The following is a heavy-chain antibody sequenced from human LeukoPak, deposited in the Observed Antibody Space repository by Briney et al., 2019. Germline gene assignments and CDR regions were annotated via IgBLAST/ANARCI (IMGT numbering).Heavy chain of an antibody. V-gene: IGHV3-23*01. CDR3: AKGGILWFGDPDYFDY. J-gene: IGHJ4*02. CDR2: ISGSGGST. CDR1: GFTFSSYA. Sequence: SGGSLRLSCAASGFTFSSYAMSWVRQAPGKGLEWVSAISGSGGSTYYADSVKGRFTISRDNSKNTLYLQMNSLRAEDTAVYYCAKGGILWFGDPDYFDYWGQGTLVTVSS. D-gene: IGHD3-10*01.